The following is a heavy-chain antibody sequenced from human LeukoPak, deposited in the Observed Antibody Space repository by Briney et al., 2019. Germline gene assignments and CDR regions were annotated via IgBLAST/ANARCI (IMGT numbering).Heavy chain of an antibody. J-gene: IGHJ4*02. CDR3: ARQLESGLYDSSGYAFDY. CDR2: IYPGDSDT. V-gene: IGHV5-51*01. CDR1: GYSFTSYW. Sequence: GESLKISCKGSGYSFTSYWIGWVRQMPGKGLEWMGLIYPGDSDTKYSPPFQGQVTISADKSISTAYLQWSSLKASDTAMYYCARQLESGLYDSSGYAFDYWGQGTLVTVSS. D-gene: IGHD3-22*01.